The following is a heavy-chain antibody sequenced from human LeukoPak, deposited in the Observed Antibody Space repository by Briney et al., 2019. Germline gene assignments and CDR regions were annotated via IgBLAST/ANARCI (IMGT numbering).Heavy chain of an antibody. CDR2: ISGSGGRT. Sequence: GGSLRLSCAASGFTFSSYAMSWVRQAPGKGLEWVSSISGSGGRTYYADYVKGRFTISRDNSKNTLDLQMNSLRAEDTAVYYCAKSSLVTPYDYWGQGTLVSVSS. J-gene: IGHJ4*02. D-gene: IGHD2-15*01. V-gene: IGHV3-23*01. CDR1: GFTFSSYA. CDR3: AKSSLVTPYDY.